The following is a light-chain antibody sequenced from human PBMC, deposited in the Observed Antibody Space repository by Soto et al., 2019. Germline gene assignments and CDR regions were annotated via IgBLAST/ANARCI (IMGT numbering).Light chain of an antibody. CDR3: QQRSNWPLT. V-gene: IGKV1-5*01. CDR2: AAS. CDR1: QTISSW. J-gene: IGKJ4*01. Sequence: DSQMTQSPSTLSGSVGDRVTITCRASQTISSWLAWYQQKPGKAPKLLIYAASTLQSGVPSRFSGSGSGTDFTLTISSLEPEDFAVYYCQQRSNWPLTSGGRTTVDI.